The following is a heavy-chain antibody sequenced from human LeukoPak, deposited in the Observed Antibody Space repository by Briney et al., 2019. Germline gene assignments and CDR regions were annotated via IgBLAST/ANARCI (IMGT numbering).Heavy chain of an antibody. J-gene: IGHJ4*02. V-gene: IGHV1-46*01. Sequence: GASVKVSCKASGYTFTSYYMHWVRQAPGQGLEWMGIINPSGGSTSYAQKFQGRVTMTRDTSTSTVYMELSSLRSEDTAVYYCARGSVFDFWSGYATGEMSFDYWGQGTLVTVSS. CDR1: GYTFTSYY. CDR2: INPSGGST. CDR3: ARGSVFDFWSGYATGEMSFDY. D-gene: IGHD3-3*01.